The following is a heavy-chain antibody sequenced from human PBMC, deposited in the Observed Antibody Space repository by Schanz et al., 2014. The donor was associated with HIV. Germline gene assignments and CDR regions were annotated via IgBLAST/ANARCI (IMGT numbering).Heavy chain of an antibody. CDR1: GFTFRSYG. J-gene: IGHJ4*02. V-gene: IGHV3-33*06. D-gene: IGHD3-10*01. CDR2: IYYDGTEK. CDR3: AKGPNKFGSGTSD. Sequence: QVQLVESGGGVVQPGRSLRLSCAASGFTFRSYGMHWVRQAPGKGLEWVAVIYYDGTEKYYTDSVKARFTISRDNSKNTLFLQMNRLRAEDTAVYYCAKGPNKFGSGTSDWGQGTLVTVSS.